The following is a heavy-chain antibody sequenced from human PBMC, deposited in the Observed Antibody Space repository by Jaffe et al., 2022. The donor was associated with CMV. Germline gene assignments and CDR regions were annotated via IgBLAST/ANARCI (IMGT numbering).Heavy chain of an antibody. D-gene: IGHD4-17*01. J-gene: IGHJ4*02. CDR2: INHSGST. Sequence: QVQLQQWGAGLLKPSETLSLTCAVYGGSFSGYYWSWIRQPPGKGLEWIGEINHSGSTNYNPSLKSRVTISVDTSKNQFSLKLSSVTAADTAVYYCARGLLRSEGGVDYWGQGTLVTVSS. CDR1: GGSFSGYY. CDR3: ARGLLRSEGGVDY. V-gene: IGHV4-34*01.